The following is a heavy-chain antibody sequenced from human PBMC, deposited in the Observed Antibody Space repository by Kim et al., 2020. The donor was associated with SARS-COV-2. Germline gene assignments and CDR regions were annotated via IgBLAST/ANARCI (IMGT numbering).Heavy chain of an antibody. V-gene: IGHV5-10-1*01. CDR3: ARLDSSSWYPTY. CDR2: IDPSDSYT. Sequence: GESLKISCKGSGYRFTSYWIRWVRQMPGKGLEWMGRIDPSDSYTNYSPSFQGHVTISADKSISTAYLQWSSLKASDTAMYYCARLDSSSWYPTYWGQGTLVTVSS. CDR1: GYRFTSYW. J-gene: IGHJ4*02. D-gene: IGHD6-13*01.